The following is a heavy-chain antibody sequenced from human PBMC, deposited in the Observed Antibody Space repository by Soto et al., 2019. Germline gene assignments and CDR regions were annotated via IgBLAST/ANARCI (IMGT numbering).Heavy chain of an antibody. CDR1: GDSVSTNTAT. V-gene: IGHV6-1*01. D-gene: IGHD3-22*01. Sequence: SQTLSLTCDISGDSVSTNTATWNWIRQSPSRGLEWLGRTYYRSRWFNDYAVSVQGRITISPDTPNNQFSLQLISVTPDDAAVYYCVRLIGIGWLDSWVQGTRGTVSS. CDR2: TYYRSRWFN. J-gene: IGHJ5*01. CDR3: VRLIGIGWLDS.